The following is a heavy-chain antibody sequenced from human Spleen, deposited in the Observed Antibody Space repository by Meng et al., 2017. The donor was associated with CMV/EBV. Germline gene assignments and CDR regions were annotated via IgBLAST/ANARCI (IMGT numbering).Heavy chain of an antibody. CDR3: AKVGRDYGDWVYYYYGMDV. D-gene: IGHD4-17*01. CDR2: INQDGTEK. Sequence: GESLKISCAASGFTFSSYWMSWVRQAPGKGLEWVANINQDGTEKYYADSMKGRFTISRDNVKNSLFLQVNSLRAGDTAVYYCAKVGRDYGDWVYYYYGMDVWGQGTTVTVSS. V-gene: IGHV3-7*01. J-gene: IGHJ6*02. CDR1: GFTFSSYW.